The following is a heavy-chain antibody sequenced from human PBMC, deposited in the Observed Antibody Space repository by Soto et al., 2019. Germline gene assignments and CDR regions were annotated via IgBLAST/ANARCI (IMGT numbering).Heavy chain of an antibody. V-gene: IGHV1-3*01. J-gene: IGHJ6*02. Sequence: ASVKVSCKASGYTFTSYAMHWVRQAPGQRLEWMGWINAGNGNTKYSQKFQGRVTITRDTSASTAYMELSSLRSEDTAVYYCARVVRGVMGDRYGMDVWGQGTTVTVSS. CDR2: INAGNGNT. CDR1: GYTFTSYA. CDR3: ARVVRGVMGDRYGMDV. D-gene: IGHD3-10*01.